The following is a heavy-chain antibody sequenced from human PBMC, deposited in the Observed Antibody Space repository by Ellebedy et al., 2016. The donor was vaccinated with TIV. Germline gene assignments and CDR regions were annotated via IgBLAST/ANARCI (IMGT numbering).Heavy chain of an antibody. V-gene: IGHV5-10-1*01. CDR1: GFTFSDYW. CDR3: ARKTPYGSGTYDF. D-gene: IGHD3-10*01. J-gene: IGHJ4*02. CDR2: VDPSDPYP. Sequence: GEPLKISXQGSGFTFSDYWITWVRQLPGKGLEWVGRVDPSDPYPNYSPSLQGHVTISVDKSINTAYLQWNSLKASDTAMYYCARKTPYGSGTYDFWGQGTQVTVSS.